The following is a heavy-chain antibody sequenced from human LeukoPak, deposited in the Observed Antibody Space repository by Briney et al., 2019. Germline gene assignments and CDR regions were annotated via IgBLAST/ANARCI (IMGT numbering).Heavy chain of an antibody. CDR3: ARDDGDYAHPVDY. CDR1: GFTFSSHS. CDR2: ISVSTTMK. V-gene: IGHV3-48*04. D-gene: IGHD4-17*01. Sequence: GGSLRLSCAASGFTFSSHSMNWVRQAPGKGLEWISYISVSTTMKYYADSVKGRFTISRDNAKNSLFLQMTSLRAEDTAVYYCARDDGDYAHPVDYWGQGTLVTVSS. J-gene: IGHJ4*02.